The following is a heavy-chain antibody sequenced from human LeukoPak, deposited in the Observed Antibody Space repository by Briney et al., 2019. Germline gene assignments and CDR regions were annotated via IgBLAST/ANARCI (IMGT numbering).Heavy chain of an antibody. Sequence: ASVKVSCKASGYTFTGNYMHWVRQAPGQGLEWMGGIIPIFGTANYAQKFQGRVTITADESTSTAYMELSSLRSEDTAVYYCARVMDGDYGAFDIWGQGTMVTVSS. V-gene: IGHV1-69*13. CDR2: IIPIFGTA. D-gene: IGHD4-17*01. CDR3: ARVMDGDYGAFDI. J-gene: IGHJ3*02. CDR1: GYTFTGNY.